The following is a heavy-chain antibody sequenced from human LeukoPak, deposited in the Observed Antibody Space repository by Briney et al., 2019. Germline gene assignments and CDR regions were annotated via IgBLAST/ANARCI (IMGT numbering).Heavy chain of an antibody. CDR1: GGSTSSSSYY. Sequence: SETLSLTCTVSGGSTSSSSYYWGWIRQPPGKGLEWIGSIYYSGSTYYNPSLKSRVTISVDTSKNQFSLKLSSVTAADTAVYYCARDQVGATGYWGQGTLVTVSS. CDR3: ARDQVGATGY. D-gene: IGHD1-26*01. CDR2: IYYSGST. V-gene: IGHV4-39*07. J-gene: IGHJ4*02.